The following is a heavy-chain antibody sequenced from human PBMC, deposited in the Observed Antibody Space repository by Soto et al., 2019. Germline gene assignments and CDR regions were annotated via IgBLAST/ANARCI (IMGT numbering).Heavy chain of an antibody. CDR2: INSDGSSA. J-gene: IGHJ6*02. V-gene: IGHV3-74*01. CDR1: GFTFSSYW. CDR3: ARPKGMVYHYGMDV. Sequence: GSLRLSCAASGFTFSSYWMHWVRQAPGKGLVWVSRINSDGSSASYADSVKGRFTISRDNAKNTLYLQMNSLRAEDTAVYYCARPKGMVYHYGMDVWGQGTTVT. D-gene: IGHD2-8*01.